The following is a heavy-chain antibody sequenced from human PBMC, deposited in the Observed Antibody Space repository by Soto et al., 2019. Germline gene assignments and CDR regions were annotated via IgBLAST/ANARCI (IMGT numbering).Heavy chain of an antibody. CDR2: IKEDGSEK. V-gene: IGHV3-7*01. J-gene: IGHJ4*02. CDR3: ARVYFKYDY. Sequence: VQLVESGGGLVQPGGSLRLSCVASKFTFSNYWMTLVRQAPGKGLEWVANIKEDGSEKYYVDSVKGRFTISRDNAKNSLYLQMNSLRAEDKAVYYCARVYFKYDYWGQGTLVTVSS. D-gene: IGHD3-10*01. CDR1: KFTFSNYW.